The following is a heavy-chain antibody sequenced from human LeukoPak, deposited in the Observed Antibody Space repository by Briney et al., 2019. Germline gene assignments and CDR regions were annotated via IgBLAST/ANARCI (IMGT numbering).Heavy chain of an antibody. V-gene: IGHV4-59*01. D-gene: IGHD3-3*01. CDR1: GGSISIYY. CDR2: ISYSGST. CDR3: ARGGHFGVVLFDY. Sequence: SETLSLTCTVSGGSISIYYWSWIRQPPGKGLEWIGYISYSGSTNYNPSLKSRVTILADTSKNQFSLRLSSVTAADTAVYYCARGGHFGVVLFDYWGQGTLVTVSS. J-gene: IGHJ4*02.